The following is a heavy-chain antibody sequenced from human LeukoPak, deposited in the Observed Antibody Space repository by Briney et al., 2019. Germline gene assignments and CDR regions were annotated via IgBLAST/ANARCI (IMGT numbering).Heavy chain of an antibody. CDR2: IRYDGNNK. J-gene: IGHJ4*02. CDR3: AKASSAGDSSSWNY. D-gene: IGHD6-13*01. V-gene: IGHV3-30*02. Sequence: GGSLRLSCGASGFTFSNYGVLWVRQAPGKGLEWVAFIRYDGNNKLYADSMKGRFTISRDNSKKTLHLQMNSLRAEDTAIYYCAKASSAGDSSSWNYWGQGILVTVSS. CDR1: GFTFSNYG.